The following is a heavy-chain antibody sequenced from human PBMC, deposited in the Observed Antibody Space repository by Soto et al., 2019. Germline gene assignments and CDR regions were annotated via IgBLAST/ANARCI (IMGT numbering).Heavy chain of an antibody. J-gene: IGHJ4*02. CDR3: ARESEH. CDR2: ITGSAGGT. Sequence: GSLRVSCAAPVFTFSNYAMSWVRQAPGKGLEWVSTITGSAGGTYYADSMKGRFTTSRDNSKSTLYLQMYSLRVEDTAVYYCARESEHWGQGTLVTVSS. D-gene: IGHD1-1*01. V-gene: IGHV3-23*01. CDR1: VFTFSNYA.